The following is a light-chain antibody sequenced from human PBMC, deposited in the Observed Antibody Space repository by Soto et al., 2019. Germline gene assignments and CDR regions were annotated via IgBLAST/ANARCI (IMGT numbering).Light chain of an antibody. CDR3: QQRSNWPPLT. Sequence: EIVLTQSPGTLSLSPGERATLSCRASQSVSSSYLAWYQQKPGQAPRLLIYGASSRATGIPDRFSGSGSGKDFTLTISRIEPEDFAVYYCQQRSNWPPLTFGGGTKVEIK. V-gene: IGKV3D-20*02. CDR2: GAS. CDR1: QSVSSSY. J-gene: IGKJ4*01.